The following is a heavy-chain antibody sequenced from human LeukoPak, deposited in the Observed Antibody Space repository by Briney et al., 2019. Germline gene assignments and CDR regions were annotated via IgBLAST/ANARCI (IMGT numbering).Heavy chain of an antibody. J-gene: IGHJ4*02. CDR3: ARDQAHYDSSGYRFDY. CDR2: IYSGGST. D-gene: IGHD3-22*01. V-gene: IGHV3-66*01. Sequence: GGSLRLSCAASGFTVSSNYMSWVRQAPGKGLEWVSVIYSGGSTYYADSVKGRFTISRDNSKNTLYLQMNSLRAEDTAVYYCARDQAHYDSSGYRFDYWGQGTLVIVSS. CDR1: GFTVSSNY.